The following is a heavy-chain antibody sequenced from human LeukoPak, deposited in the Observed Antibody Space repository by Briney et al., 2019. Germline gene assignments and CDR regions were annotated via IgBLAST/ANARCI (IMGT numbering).Heavy chain of an antibody. Sequence: ASVKVSCKASGYTFTGYYMQWVRQAPGQGLEWMGWINPNTGGTNYAQKFQGRVTVTTDTSVSTGYIELSRLTSDDTAVYYCASQTSKRYCSGGSCYFDAFDIWGQGTMVTVSS. J-gene: IGHJ3*02. D-gene: IGHD2-15*01. CDR3: ASQTSKRYCSGGSCYFDAFDI. CDR2: INPNTGGT. CDR1: GYTFTGYY. V-gene: IGHV1-2*02.